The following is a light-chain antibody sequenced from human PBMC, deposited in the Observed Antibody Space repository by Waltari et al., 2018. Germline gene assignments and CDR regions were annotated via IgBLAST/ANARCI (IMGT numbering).Light chain of an antibody. Sequence: DIVMTQSPDSLAVSLGERATINCKSSQSLFSSSTNKNYVTWYQQKAGQPPKLLIYWASTRESGVPDRFSGSGSGTDFTLTISSLQAEDVAVYYCHQYYDTPPTFGQGTKVEIK. CDR3: HQYYDTPPT. CDR2: WAS. V-gene: IGKV4-1*01. J-gene: IGKJ2*01. CDR1: QSLFSSSTNKNY.